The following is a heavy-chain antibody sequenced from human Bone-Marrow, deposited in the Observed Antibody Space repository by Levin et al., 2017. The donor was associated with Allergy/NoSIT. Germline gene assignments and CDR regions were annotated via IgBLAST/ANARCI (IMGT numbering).Heavy chain of an antibody. V-gene: IGHV6-1*01. CDR3: ARDVTRIIDF. CDR1: GDSVSSDSAA. J-gene: IGHJ4*02. D-gene: IGHD2/OR15-2a*01. CDR2: TYYRTKWYS. Sequence: SQTLSLTCDISGDSVSSDSAAWHWIRLSPSRGLEWLGRTYYRTKWYSDYAVSVRSQITISPDTSKNKLSLQLNSVTPDDSGVYYCARDVTRIIDFWGQGTLVTVSP.